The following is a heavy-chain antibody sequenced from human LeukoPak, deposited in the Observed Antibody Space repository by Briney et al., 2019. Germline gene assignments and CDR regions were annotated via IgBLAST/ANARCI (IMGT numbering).Heavy chain of an antibody. CDR2: IIPIFGTA. D-gene: IGHD3-22*01. Sequence: SVKVSCKASGGTFSSYAISWVRQAPGQGLEWMGGIIPIFGTANYAQKFQGRVTNTTDESTSTAYMELSSLRSEDTAVYYCARERPGGYFFDYWGQGTLVTVSS. V-gene: IGHV1-69*05. CDR1: GGTFSSYA. CDR3: ARERPGGYFFDY. J-gene: IGHJ4*02.